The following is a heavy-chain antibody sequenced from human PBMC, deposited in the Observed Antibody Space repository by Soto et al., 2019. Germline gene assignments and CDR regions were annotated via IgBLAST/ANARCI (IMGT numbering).Heavy chain of an antibody. CDR2: ISGSGGST. V-gene: IGHV3-23*01. D-gene: IGHD6-6*01. Sequence: HPGGSLRLSCAASGFTFSSYAMSWVRQAPGKGLEWVSAISGSGGSTYYADSVKGRFTISRDNSKNTLYLQMNSLRAEDTAVYYCAKSVRPDDAFDIWGQGTMVTVSS. CDR1: GFTFSSYA. CDR3: AKSVRPDDAFDI. J-gene: IGHJ3*02.